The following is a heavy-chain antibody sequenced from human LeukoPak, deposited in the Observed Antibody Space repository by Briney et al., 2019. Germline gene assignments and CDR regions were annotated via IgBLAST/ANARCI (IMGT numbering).Heavy chain of an antibody. CDR2: GDTTGGT. D-gene: IGHD5-12*01. J-gene: IGHJ5*02. Sequence: SGTLSLTCAVYGGSLNGHYWSWIRQSPGKGLEWIGEGDTTGGTKFRPSLRSRATISADTSKNQFSLKLTSVTAADTAVYYCAKNGQSGFSFDPWGQGTLVTVSS. V-gene: IGHV4-34*01. CDR3: AKNGQSGFSFDP. CDR1: GGSLNGHY.